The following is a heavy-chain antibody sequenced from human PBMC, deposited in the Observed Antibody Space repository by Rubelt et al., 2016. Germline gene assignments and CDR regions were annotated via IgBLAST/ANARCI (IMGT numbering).Heavy chain of an antibody. CDR2: FDPEDGET. V-gene: IGHV1-24*01. D-gene: IGHD2-2*01. Sequence: APGQGLEWMGGFDPEDGETIYAQKFQGRVTMTEDTSTDTAYMELSSLRSEDTAVYYCATGIVVVPAHVPSRDYWGQGTLVTVSS. CDR3: ATGIVVVPAHVPSRDY. J-gene: IGHJ4*02.